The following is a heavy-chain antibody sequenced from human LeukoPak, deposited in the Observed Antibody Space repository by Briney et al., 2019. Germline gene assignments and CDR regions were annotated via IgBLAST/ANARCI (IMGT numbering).Heavy chain of an antibody. V-gene: IGHV4-39*07. CDR2: IYYSGST. CDR1: GGSIRSSSYY. CDR3: ARDLYSSRTNDAFVI. J-gene: IGHJ3*02. Sequence: SETLSLTCTVSGGSIRSSSYYWGWIRQPPGKGLEWIGIIYYSGSTYYSPSLNSQVTISVDTSNNQYSLKLSSVTAADTAVYYCARDLYSSRTNDAFVIWGQGTVVTVSS. D-gene: IGHD6-13*01.